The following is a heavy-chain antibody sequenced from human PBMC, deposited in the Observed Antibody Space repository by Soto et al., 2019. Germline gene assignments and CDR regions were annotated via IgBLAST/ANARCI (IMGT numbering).Heavy chain of an antibody. Sequence: QLQLQESGSGLVKPSQTLSLTCAVSGGSISSGGYSWSWIRQPPGKGLEWIGYIYHSGSTYYNPSRKSRVTISVDRSKNQFSLKVSSVTAADTAVYYWARGAGCGRRGGSAFDIWGQGTMVTVSS. D-gene: IGHD3-16*01. CDR1: GGSISSGGYS. CDR3: ARGAGCGRRGGSAFDI. CDR2: IYHSGST. J-gene: IGHJ3*02. V-gene: IGHV4-30-2*01.